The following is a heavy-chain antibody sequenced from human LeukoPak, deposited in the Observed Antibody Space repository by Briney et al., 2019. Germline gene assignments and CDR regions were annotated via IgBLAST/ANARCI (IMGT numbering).Heavy chain of an antibody. J-gene: IGHJ4*02. CDR1: GGSISSYY. CDR3: ASRSSIWSGYQNTLYYFDS. Sequence: SETLSLTCTVSGGSISSYYWSWIRQPPGKRLEWIGHIYYSGSTNYNPSLKSRVTISVDTSKNQFSLKLSSVTAADTAVYYCASRSSIWSGYQNTLYYFDSWGQGTLVTVSS. V-gene: IGHV4-59*01. CDR2: IYYSGST. D-gene: IGHD3-3*01.